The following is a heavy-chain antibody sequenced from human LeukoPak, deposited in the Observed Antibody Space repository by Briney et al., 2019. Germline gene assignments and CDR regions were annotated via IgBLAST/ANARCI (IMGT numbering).Heavy chain of an antibody. J-gene: IGHJ4*02. V-gene: IGHV3-48*04. D-gene: IGHD6-25*01. CDR1: RFTFTSYS. CDR3: AKVGDSGWYFDY. Sequence: GGSLRLSCAASRFTFTSYSMNWVRQAPGKGLEWVSYISSGSSSIYYADSVKGRFTISREYAKISPYLQMNSLRAEDTAVYYCAKVGDSGWYFDYWGQRTLVTVTS. CDR2: ISSGSSSI.